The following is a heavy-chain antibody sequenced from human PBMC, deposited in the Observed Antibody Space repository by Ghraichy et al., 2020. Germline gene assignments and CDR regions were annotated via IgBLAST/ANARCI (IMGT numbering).Heavy chain of an antibody. CDR1: GFTFSTYS. V-gene: IGHV3-21*01. CDR2: ISSRGRYI. CDR3: VRDRDVTMAYKNFDF. Sequence: GGSLRLSCAASGFTFSTYSMNWVRQAPGKGLEWVSSISSRGRYIYYADSVKGRFTISRDNAKNSLYLQMNSLRAEDTAVYFCVRDRDVTMAYKNFDFWGQGTLVTVSS. D-gene: IGHD3-10*01. J-gene: IGHJ4*02.